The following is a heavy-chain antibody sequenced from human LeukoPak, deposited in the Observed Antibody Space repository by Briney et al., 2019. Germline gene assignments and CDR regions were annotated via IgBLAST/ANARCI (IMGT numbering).Heavy chain of an antibody. D-gene: IGHD3-22*01. J-gene: IGHJ4*02. CDR3: AREKYYDSSEGFDY. CDR2: ISYDGSNK. CDR1: GFTFSSYA. V-gene: IGHV3-30*04. Sequence: PGGSLRLSCAASGFTFSSYAMHWVRQAPGKGLEWVAVISYDGSNKYYADSVKGRFTISRDNSKNTLYLQMNSLRAEDTAVYYCAREKYYDSSEGFDYWGQGTLVTVSS.